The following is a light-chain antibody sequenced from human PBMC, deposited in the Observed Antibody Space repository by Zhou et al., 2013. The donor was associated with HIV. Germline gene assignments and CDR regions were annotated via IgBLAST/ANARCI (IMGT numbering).Light chain of an antibody. CDR1: QSVGSW. V-gene: IGKV1-5*03. Sequence: DIQMTQSPSTLSASIGDRVNITCRASQSVGSWLAWFQHKPGKAPRLLIQKASTLESGVPSRFSGSGSGTEFTLTISSLQPEDVATYYCQKYNSAPLTFGGGTKVEIK. CDR2: KAS. J-gene: IGKJ4*01. CDR3: QKYNSAPLT.